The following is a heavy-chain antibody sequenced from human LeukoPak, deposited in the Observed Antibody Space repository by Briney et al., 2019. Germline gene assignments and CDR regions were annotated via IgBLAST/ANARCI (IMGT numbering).Heavy chain of an antibody. V-gene: IGHV3-23*01. CDR1: GFTFRSYA. Sequence: GGSLRLSCTASGFTFRSYAMSWVRQAPGKGLERVSAMSNSGGSTYYGDSVKGRFTISRDNSKNTLYLQMNSLRAEDTAVYYCAKDDGSGFGRGYFDYWGQGTLVTVSS. CDR2: MSNSGGST. J-gene: IGHJ4*02. CDR3: AKDDGSGFGRGYFDY. D-gene: IGHD3-10*01.